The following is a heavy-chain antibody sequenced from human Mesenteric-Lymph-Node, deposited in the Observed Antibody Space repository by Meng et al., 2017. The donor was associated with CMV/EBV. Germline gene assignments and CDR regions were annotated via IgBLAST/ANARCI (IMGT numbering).Heavy chain of an antibody. CDR3: AKGHYGGKKGYYFDY. D-gene: IGHD4-23*01. J-gene: IGHJ4*02. CDR2: ISASGGST. Sequence: GGSLRLSCAASGFTFSSYAMSWVRQGPGKGLEWVSGISASGGSTYYADSVKGRFTISRDNSRNTLSLQMNSLRAEDTAVYYCAKGHYGGKKGYYFDYWGQGTLVTVSS. CDR1: GFTFSSYA. V-gene: IGHV3-23*01.